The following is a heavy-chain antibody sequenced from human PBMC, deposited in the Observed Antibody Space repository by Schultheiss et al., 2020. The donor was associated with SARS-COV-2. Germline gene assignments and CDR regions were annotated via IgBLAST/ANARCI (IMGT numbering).Heavy chain of an antibody. D-gene: IGHD6-13*01. Sequence: GGSLRLSCAASGFTFSSYDMHWVRQATGKGLEWVSAIGTAGDPYYPGSVKGRFTISRDNSKNTLYLQMNSLRAEDTAVYYCARHAAPAWYSSSWGTMDVWGQGTTVTVSS. CDR2: IGTAGDP. CDR1: GFTFSSYD. J-gene: IGHJ6*02. CDR3: ARHAAPAWYSSSWGTMDV. V-gene: IGHV3-13*05.